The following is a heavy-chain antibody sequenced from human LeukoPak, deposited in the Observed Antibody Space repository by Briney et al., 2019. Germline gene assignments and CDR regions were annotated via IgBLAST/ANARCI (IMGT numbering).Heavy chain of an antibody. J-gene: IGHJ4*02. D-gene: IGHD5-12*01. CDR2: ISSSSSYI. Sequence: GGSLRLSCAASGFTFSSYSMNWVRQAPGKGLEWVSSISSSSSYIYYADSVKGRFTISRDNSKNTLYLQMNSLRAEDTAVYYCASGSGFDCNFWGQGSLVTVSS. CDR3: ASGSGFDCNF. V-gene: IGHV3-21*01. CDR1: GFTFSSYS.